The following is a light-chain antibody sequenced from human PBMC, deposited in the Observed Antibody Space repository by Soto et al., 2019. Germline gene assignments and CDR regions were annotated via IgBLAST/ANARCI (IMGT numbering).Light chain of an antibody. CDR2: HAS. Sequence: EIVMTQSPATLSLSPGERATLSCTASQNINSGLAWYQQKPGQAPRLLIYHASTRATGVPVRFSGSGSGTEFTLTISSLQSEDFAVYYCQQYNNWRAFGQGTKVDIK. J-gene: IGKJ1*01. CDR3: QQYNNWRA. V-gene: IGKV3-15*01. CDR1: QNINSG.